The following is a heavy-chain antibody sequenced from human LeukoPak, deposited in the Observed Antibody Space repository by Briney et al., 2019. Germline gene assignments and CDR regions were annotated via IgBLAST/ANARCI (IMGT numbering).Heavy chain of an antibody. CDR1: GGSISSSNW. CDR2: IYHNGST. CDR3: ARSGYSYGSFDY. Sequence: SETLSLTCAVSGGSISSSNWWSWVRQPPGKGLEWIGEIYHNGSTNYNPSLKSRVTISVDKSKNQFSLKLSSVTAADTAVYYCARSGYSYGSFDYWGQGTLVTVSS. J-gene: IGHJ4*02. V-gene: IGHV4-4*02. D-gene: IGHD5-18*01.